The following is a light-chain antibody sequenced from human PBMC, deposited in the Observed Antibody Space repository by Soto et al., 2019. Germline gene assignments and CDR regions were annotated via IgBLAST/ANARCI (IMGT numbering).Light chain of an antibody. J-gene: IGKJ1*01. CDR3: HQFARPPRT. CDR2: GAS. V-gene: IGKV3-20*01. Sequence: EIVLTQSPGTLSLSPGESATLSCRASQSVDRNYLAWYQQRPGQAPRLLIYGASSRATVIPTRFSGSGSGTEFVLTISGLEAEDFAVYYCHQFARPPRTFGQGTKVETK. CDR1: QSVDRNY.